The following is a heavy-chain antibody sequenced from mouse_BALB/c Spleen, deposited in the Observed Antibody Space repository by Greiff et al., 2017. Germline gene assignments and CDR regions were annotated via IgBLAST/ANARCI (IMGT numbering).Heavy chain of an antibody. D-gene: IGHD2-4*01. V-gene: IGHV6-6*02. CDR2: IRLKSNNYAT. J-gene: IGHJ4*01. CDR1: GFTFSNYW. CDR3: TRGGLHYYYAMDY. Sequence: EVKLMESGGGLVQPGGSMKLSCVASGFTFSNYWMNWVRQSPEKGLEWVAEIRLKSNNYATHYAESVKGRFTISRDDSKSSVYLQMNNLRAEDTGIYYCTRGGLHYYYAMDYWGQGTSVTVSS.